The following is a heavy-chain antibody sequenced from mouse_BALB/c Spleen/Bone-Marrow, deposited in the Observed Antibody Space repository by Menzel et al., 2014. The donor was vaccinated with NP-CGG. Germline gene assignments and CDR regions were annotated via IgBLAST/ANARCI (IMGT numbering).Heavy chain of an antibody. CDR2: IVPANGNT. Sequence: EVQLQQSGAELVKPGASVKLSCTASGLNIKDTYMHWVKQRPEQGLEWIGRIVPANGNTKYDPKFQGKATITADTSSNTAYLQLTSLTSEDTAVYYCVRYLYGNYFDYWGQGTTLTVSS. V-gene: IGHV14-3*02. D-gene: IGHD2-10*02. CDR3: VRYLYGNYFDY. J-gene: IGHJ2*01. CDR1: GLNIKDTY.